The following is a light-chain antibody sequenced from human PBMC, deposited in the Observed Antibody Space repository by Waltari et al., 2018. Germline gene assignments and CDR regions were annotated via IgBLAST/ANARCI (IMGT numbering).Light chain of an antibody. V-gene: IGLV1-40*01. J-gene: IGLJ3*02. CDR2: ANS. CDR1: TSNIGAGSD. Sequence: QSVLTQPPSVSGAPGQRVTISGTGSTSNIGAGSDVHWYQQLPGTAPKLLMYANSHRPSGVPDRFSGSKNGTSASLAITGLQAEDEADYYCQSYDSSLSDSRVFGGGTKLTVL. CDR3: QSYDSSLSDSRV.